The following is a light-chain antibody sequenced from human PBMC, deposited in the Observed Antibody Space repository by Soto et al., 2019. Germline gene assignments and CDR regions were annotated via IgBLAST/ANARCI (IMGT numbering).Light chain of an antibody. CDR3: HQYAYAPLT. Sequence: EIVLTQSPATLSLSPGDSATLSCKASQSVGKNYLGWFQQKPGQAPRLLIYNVFNRATVITDRFSGSGSGTDFTLTIRRLEPEDFAVYYCHQYAYAPLTFGGGTKVEIK. CDR1: QSVGKNY. CDR2: NVF. V-gene: IGKV3-20*01. J-gene: IGKJ4*01.